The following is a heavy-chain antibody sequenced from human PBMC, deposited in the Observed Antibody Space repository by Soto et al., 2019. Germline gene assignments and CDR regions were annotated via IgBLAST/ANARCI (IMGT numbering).Heavy chain of an antibody. CDR2: IIPMLTLT. D-gene: IGHD6-19*01. J-gene: IGHJ3*01. CDR1: GGTFSTYT. V-gene: IGHV1-69*02. Sequence: QVHLVQSGAEVKKPGSSVKVSCKAAGGTFSTYTLIWVRQAPGQGLEWMGRIIPMLTLTNSAQKFQGRVTLTADKSTSTAFMELSSLRSDDTAVYYCSIGSWSAEAFDVWGQGTMVTVSS. CDR3: SIGSWSAEAFDV.